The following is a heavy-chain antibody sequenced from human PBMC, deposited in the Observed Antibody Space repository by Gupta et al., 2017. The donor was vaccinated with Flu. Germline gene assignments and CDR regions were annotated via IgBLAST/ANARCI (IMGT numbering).Heavy chain of an antibody. Sequence: GFSFGGYAMSWVRQAPGKGLEWVAAVSGGGNSIQYADFGKGRFTISRDNSKYTVYLQMNGLRAEDTAVYYCAKSSGWSCYDNFMDGGGQGTTVTVSS. V-gene: IGHV3-23*01. D-gene: IGHD6-19*01. J-gene: IGHJ6*02. CDR1: GFSFGGYA. CDR2: VSGGGNSI. CDR3: AKSSGWSCYDNFMDG.